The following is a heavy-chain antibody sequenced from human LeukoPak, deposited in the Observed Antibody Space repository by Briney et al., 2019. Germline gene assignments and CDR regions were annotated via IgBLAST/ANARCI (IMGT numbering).Heavy chain of an antibody. CDR3: ARRPPRACSGGSCKPNRDNWFDP. D-gene: IGHD2-15*01. V-gene: IGHV4-34*01. CDR1: GVSFSGYY. J-gene: IGHJ5*02. Sequence: SETLSLTCAVYGVSFSGYYWGWLRQPPGKGLEWFGEVNHSGSTNYNPSLKSRATISVDTSKNHFFLKRSSVTAADTAVYYCARRPPRACSGGSCKPNRDNWFDPWGQGTLVTVSS. CDR2: VNHSGST.